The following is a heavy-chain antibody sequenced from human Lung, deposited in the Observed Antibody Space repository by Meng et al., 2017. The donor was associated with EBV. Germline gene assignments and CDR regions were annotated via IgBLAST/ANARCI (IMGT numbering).Heavy chain of an antibody. J-gene: IGHJ5*02. V-gene: IGHV1-8*01. D-gene: IGHD3-10*01. CDR2: MKPISGNT. Sequence: FWPEVQLAGHSENPTCQPSGHTFPSYYNNWMRQHNDQGLEWKGWMKPISGNTGSAQKYQGRVTMTSNTSICTANMGLSSLRYGDTAVYHCARALERFLPWGKGALVTVSS. CDR3: ARALERFLP. CDR1: GHTFPSYY.